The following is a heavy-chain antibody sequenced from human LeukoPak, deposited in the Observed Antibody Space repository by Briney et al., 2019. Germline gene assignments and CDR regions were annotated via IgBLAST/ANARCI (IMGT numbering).Heavy chain of an antibody. CDR1: GVSIGSYY. CDR3: ARSFSGRGDAFDI. Sequence: PSETLSLTCTVSGVSIGSYYWSWIRQPPGKELEWIGYIYYTGSTDYNPSLKSRATISVDTSKNQFSLKLSSVTAADTAVYYCARSFSGRGDAFDIWGQGTMVTVSS. D-gene: IGHD6-19*01. J-gene: IGHJ3*02. CDR2: IYYTGST. V-gene: IGHV4-59*01.